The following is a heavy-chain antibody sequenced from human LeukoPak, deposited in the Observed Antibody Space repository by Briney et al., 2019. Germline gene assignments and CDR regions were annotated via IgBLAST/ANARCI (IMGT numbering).Heavy chain of an antibody. Sequence: GGSLRLSCAASGFTFSDYYMNWIRQAPGKGLEWVSYISSSGSTIYYADSVKGRFTISRDNAKNSLYLQMDSLRAEDTAVYYCARDRLHYGEYEKTFDYWGQGTLVTVSS. D-gene: IGHD4-17*01. CDR3: ARDRLHYGEYEKTFDY. J-gene: IGHJ4*02. CDR1: GFTFSDYY. V-gene: IGHV3-11*04. CDR2: ISSSGSTI.